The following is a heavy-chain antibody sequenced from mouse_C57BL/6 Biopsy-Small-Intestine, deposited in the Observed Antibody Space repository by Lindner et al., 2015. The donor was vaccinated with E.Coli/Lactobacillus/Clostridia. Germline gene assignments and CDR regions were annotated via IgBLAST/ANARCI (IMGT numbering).Heavy chain of an antibody. CDR3: ARSDDGSFAY. V-gene: IGHV1-18*01. CDR1: GYTFTDYN. CDR2: VNPHDGGS. D-gene: IGHD2-3*01. J-gene: IGHJ3*01. Sequence: VQLQESGPELVIPGASVMIPCKASGYTFTDYNMDWVKQSHGKSLEWIGDVNPHDGGSLYNQIFKGKATLTVDRSSSTAYMQLKSLTTEDSAVYYCARSDDGSFAYWGQGTLVTVSA.